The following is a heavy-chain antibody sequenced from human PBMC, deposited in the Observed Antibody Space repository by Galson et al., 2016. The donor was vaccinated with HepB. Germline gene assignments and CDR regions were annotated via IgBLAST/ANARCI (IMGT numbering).Heavy chain of an antibody. CDR2: ISYAGSNK. V-gene: IGHV3-30*18. Sequence: SLRLSCAASGFTFSSYAMYWVRQAPGKGLEWVAVISYAGSNKYYADSVKGRFTISRDNSKNTLFLQMNSLRAEDTAVYYCAKEPAPVGSYGVYYYYGMDVWGQGTRSPSL. CDR1: GFTFSSYA. J-gene: IGHJ6*02. D-gene: IGHD1-26*01. CDR3: AKEPAPVGSYGVYYYYGMDV.